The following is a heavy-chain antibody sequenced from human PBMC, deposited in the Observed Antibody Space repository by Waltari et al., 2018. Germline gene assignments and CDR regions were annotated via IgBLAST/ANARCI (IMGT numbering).Heavy chain of an antibody. CDR1: GFTFSSYA. CDR3: AKDLDAFDI. J-gene: IGHJ3*02. CDR2: IYSGGST. Sequence: EVQLVESGGGLVQPGGSLRLSCAASGFTFSSYAMSWVRQAPGKGLEWVSVIYSGGSTYYADSVKGRFTISRDNSKNTLYLQMNSLRAEDTAVYYCAKDLDAFDIWGQGTMVTVSS. V-gene: IGHV3-23*03.